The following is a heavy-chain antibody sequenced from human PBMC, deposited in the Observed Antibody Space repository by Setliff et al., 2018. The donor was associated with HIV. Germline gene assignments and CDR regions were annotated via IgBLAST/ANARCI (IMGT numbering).Heavy chain of an antibody. CDR2: INPNTGGT. Sequence: RASVKVSCKASGYSFSSYGVSWVRQAPGQGLEWMAWINPNTGGTQYAQKFQGRITMTTDTLTRTALMELRSLRSDDTAVYYCARSAGDWYFYFDYWGQGTLVTVSS. V-gene: IGHV1-18*01. J-gene: IGHJ4*02. CDR3: ARSAGDWYFYFDY. CDR1: GYSFSSYG. D-gene: IGHD2-21*02.